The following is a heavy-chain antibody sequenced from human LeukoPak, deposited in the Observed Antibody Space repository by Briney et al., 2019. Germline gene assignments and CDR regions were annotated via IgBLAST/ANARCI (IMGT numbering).Heavy chain of an antibody. J-gene: IGHJ3*02. V-gene: IGHV1-2*02. CDR3: ARATGLLWFREESGAFDI. Sequence: ASVKVSCKASGYTFTGYYMHWVRQAPGQGLEWMGWINPNSGGTNYAQKFQGRVTMTRDTSISTAYMELSRLRSDDTAVYYCARATGLLWFREESGAFDIWGQGTMVTVSS. CDR2: INPNSGGT. D-gene: IGHD3-10*01. CDR1: GYTFTGYY.